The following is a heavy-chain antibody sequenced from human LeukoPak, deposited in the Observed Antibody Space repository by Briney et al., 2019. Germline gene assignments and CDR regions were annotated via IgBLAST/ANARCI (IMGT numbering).Heavy chain of an antibody. D-gene: IGHD4-17*01. J-gene: IGHJ5*02. V-gene: IGHV1-2*02. CDR3: ARDGDYGDYYWFDP. CDR2: INPNSGGT. CDR1: GYTFTGYY. Sequence: ASVKVSCKASGYTFTGYYMHWVRQAPGQGLEWKGWINPNSGGTNYAQKFQGRVTMTRDTSISTACMELSRLRSGDTAVYYCARDGDYGDYYWFDPWGQGTLVTVSS.